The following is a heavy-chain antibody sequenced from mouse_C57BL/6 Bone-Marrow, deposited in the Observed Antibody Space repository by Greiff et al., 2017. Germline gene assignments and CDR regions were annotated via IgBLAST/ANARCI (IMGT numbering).Heavy chain of an antibody. D-gene: IGHD1-1*01. CDR2: IYPGSGST. CDR1: GYTFTSYW. V-gene: IGHV1-55*01. J-gene: IGHJ4*01. Sequence: VQLKQPGAELVKPGASVKMSCKASGYTFTSYWITWVKQRPGQGLEWIGDIYPGSGSTNYNEKFKSKATLTVDTSSSTAYMQLSSLTSEDSAVYYGARSHYYGSSYDAMDYWGQGTSVTVSS. CDR3: ARSHYYGSSYDAMDY.